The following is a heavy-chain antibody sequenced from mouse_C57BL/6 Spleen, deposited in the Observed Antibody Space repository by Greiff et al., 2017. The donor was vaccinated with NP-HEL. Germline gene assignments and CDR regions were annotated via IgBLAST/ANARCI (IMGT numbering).Heavy chain of an antibody. D-gene: IGHD2-4*01. J-gene: IGHJ1*03. CDR1: GYAFSSYW. Sequence: QVQLKESGAELVKPGASVKISCKASGYAFSSYWMNWVKQRPGQGLEWIGQIYPGDGDTNYNGKFKGKATLTADKSSSTAYMQLSSLTSEDSAVYFCTGRGDDCDGWDFDVWGTGTTVTVSS. V-gene: IGHV1-80*01. CDR2: IYPGDGDT. CDR3: TGRGDDCDGWDFDV.